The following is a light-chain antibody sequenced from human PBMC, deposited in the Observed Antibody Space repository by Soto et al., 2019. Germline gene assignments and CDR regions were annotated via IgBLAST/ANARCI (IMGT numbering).Light chain of an antibody. CDR1: QGISSW. CDR3: QQYDNIRVT. Sequence: DIQMTQSPSSVSASVGDRFTITWRASQGISSWLAWYQQKPGKAPKLLIYDASNLETGVPSRFSGSGSGTDFTFIISSLQPEDIATYYCQQYDNIRVTFGQGTRLEIK. CDR2: DAS. V-gene: IGKV1-33*01. J-gene: IGKJ5*01.